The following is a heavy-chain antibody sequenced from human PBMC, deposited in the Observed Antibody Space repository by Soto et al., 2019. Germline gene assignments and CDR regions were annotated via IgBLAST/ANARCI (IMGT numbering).Heavy chain of an antibody. J-gene: IGHJ6*03. CDR1: GGSISSYY. D-gene: IGHD2-15*01. CDR3: ARGICSGGSCYPYYYYYMDV. V-gene: IGHV4-59*01. CDR2: IYYSGST. Sequence: QVQLQESGPGLVKPSETLSLTCTVSGGSISSYYWSWIRQPPGKGLEWIGYIYYSGSTNYNPSLKSRVTISVDTSKNQFSLKLSSVTAADTAVYYCARGICSGGSCYPYYYYYMDVWGNGTTVTVSS.